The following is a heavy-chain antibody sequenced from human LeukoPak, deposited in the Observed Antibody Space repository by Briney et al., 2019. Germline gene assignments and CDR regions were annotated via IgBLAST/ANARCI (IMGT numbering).Heavy chain of an antibody. J-gene: IGHJ4*02. D-gene: IGHD6-13*01. Sequence: GGSLRLSCAASGFTVSSNYMSRVRQAPGKGLKWVSYISSSGSTTYYADSVKGRFTISRDNAKNSLYLQMNSLRAEDTAVYYCARGRVAAAGKSFDYWGQGTLVTVSS. CDR3: ARGRVAAAGKSFDY. CDR1: GFTVSSNY. V-gene: IGHV3-11*01. CDR2: ISSSGSTT.